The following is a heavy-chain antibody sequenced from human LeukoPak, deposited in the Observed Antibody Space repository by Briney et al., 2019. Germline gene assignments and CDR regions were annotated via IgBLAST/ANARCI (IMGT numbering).Heavy chain of an antibody. V-gene: IGHV3-23*01. Sequence: GGSLRLSCAVSGFTFSSYAMSWVRQAPGKGLEWVSAISGSGGSTYYADSVKGRFTISRDNSKNTLYLQMNSLRAEDTAVYYCAKDSGYYDSSGYYYEYDYWGQGTLVTVSS. J-gene: IGHJ4*02. CDR3: AKDSGYYDSSGYYYEYDY. D-gene: IGHD3-22*01. CDR1: GFTFSSYA. CDR2: ISGSGGST.